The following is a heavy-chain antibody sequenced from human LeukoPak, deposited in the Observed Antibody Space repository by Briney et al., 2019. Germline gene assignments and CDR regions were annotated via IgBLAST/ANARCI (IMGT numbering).Heavy chain of an antibody. CDR1: GVSISNAGYL. CDR3: ARVKGYYYGMDV. J-gene: IGHJ6*02. V-gene: IGHV4-30-2*01. Sequence: SETLSLTCTVSGVSISNAGYLWSWIRQPPGKGLEYIGYIYDSEGTYYNPSLKSRVTISVDRSKNQFSLKPSSVTAADTAVYYCARVKGYYYGMDVWGQGTTVTVSS. CDR2: IYDSEGT.